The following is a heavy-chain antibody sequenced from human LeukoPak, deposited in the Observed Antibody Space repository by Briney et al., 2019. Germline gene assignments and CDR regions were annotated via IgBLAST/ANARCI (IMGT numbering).Heavy chain of an antibody. CDR1: GFTFSSYW. CDR3: ARGLESAVSFDY. V-gene: IGHV3-7*01. Sequence: PGGSPRLSCAASGFTFSSYWMSWVRQAPGKGLEWVANIKQDGSEKYYVDSMKGRFTISRDNAKNSLYLQMNSLRAEDTAVYYCARGLESAVSFDYWGQGTLATVSS. J-gene: IGHJ4*02. CDR2: IKQDGSEK.